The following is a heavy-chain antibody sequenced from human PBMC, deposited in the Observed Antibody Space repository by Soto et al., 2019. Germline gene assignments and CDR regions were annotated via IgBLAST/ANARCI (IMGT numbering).Heavy chain of an antibody. CDR3: AHAFGGTSWPNDAFDI. Sequence: QITLKESGPTLVKPTQSLTLTCTVSGFSLSGDGVGVGWIRQPPGKALEWLALLYWDDDQRYSPSLKTRLTITKDTSKNQAVLTMTNMDPADTATYSCAHAFGGTSWPNDAFDIWGQGTVVTVSS. CDR1: GFSLSGDGVG. V-gene: IGHV2-5*02. J-gene: IGHJ3*02. CDR2: LYWDDDQ. D-gene: IGHD3-3*02.